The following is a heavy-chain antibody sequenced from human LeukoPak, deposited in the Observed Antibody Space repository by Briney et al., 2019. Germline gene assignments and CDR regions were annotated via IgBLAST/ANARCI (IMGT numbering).Heavy chain of an antibody. CDR3: ARDNDYYDSSGPTDY. V-gene: IGHV1-2*02. Sequence: GASVKVSCKASGYTFTGYYMHWVRQAPGQGLEWMGWINPNSGGTNYAQKFQGRVTMTRDTSISTAYMELSRLRSDDTAVYYCARDNDYYDSSGPTDYWGQGTLVTVSS. D-gene: IGHD3-22*01. CDR1: GYTFTGYY. CDR2: INPNSGGT. J-gene: IGHJ4*02.